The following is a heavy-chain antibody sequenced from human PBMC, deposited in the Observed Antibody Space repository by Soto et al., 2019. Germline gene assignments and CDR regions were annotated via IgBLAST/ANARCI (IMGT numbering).Heavy chain of an antibody. CDR3: AKGGPYESIVGSDYYGVDV. J-gene: IGHJ6*02. D-gene: IGHD3-10*01. CDR1: GFSFRNYA. Sequence: AGGSLRLSCAASGFSFRNYAMSWVRQAQGRGLDWVSAISGSAVKIFYADSVKGRFTISRDNFKNTLHLQMNSLRAEGTAVYYCAKGGPYESIVGSDYYGVDVWGQGTTVTVSS. CDR2: ISGSAVKI. V-gene: IGHV3-23*01.